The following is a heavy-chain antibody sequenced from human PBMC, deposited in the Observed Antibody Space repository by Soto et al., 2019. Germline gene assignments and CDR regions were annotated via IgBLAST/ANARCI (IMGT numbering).Heavy chain of an antibody. D-gene: IGHD2-15*01. V-gene: IGHV1-69*13. CDR1: GGTFTSYT. J-gene: IGHJ4*02. CDR3: ARSLGRHPSETPRGHSFGAGSLFPFDH. Sequence: SVKVSCKASGGTFTSYTVYWVRQAPGQGLEWVGGLIPLFDIAHYAEGSRGRVMITADEATNTASMELSSLTSADAAVYFCARSLGRHPSETPRGHSFGAGSLFPFDHWGQGTLVTVSS. CDR2: LIPLFDIA.